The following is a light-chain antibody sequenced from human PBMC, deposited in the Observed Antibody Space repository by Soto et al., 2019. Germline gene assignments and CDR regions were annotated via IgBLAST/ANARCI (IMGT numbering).Light chain of an antibody. J-gene: IGKJ1*01. CDR3: QQYDDWPWT. V-gene: IGKV3-15*01. CDR1: QSVNSN. Sequence: EIVLTQSAATLSGSPGDRATLSWRASQSVNSNLAWYHLKPGQAPRLPIYGASIRAAGIPARFTGSEYGTEFNLSISSLQSEDFAVYYCQQYDDWPWTFGHGTKVDIK. CDR2: GAS.